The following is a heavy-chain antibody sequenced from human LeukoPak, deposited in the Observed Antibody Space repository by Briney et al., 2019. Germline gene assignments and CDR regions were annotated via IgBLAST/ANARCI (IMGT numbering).Heavy chain of an antibody. V-gene: IGHV1-24*01. Sequence: ASVTVSCTVSGYTLTELSMHWVRQAPGKGLEWMGGFDPEDGETIYAQKFQGRVTMTEDTSTDTAYMELSSLRSEDTAVYYCATDRISSGWYYGVDYWGQGTLVTVSS. J-gene: IGHJ4*02. D-gene: IGHD6-19*01. CDR2: FDPEDGET. CDR1: GYTLTELS. CDR3: ATDRISSGWYYGVDY.